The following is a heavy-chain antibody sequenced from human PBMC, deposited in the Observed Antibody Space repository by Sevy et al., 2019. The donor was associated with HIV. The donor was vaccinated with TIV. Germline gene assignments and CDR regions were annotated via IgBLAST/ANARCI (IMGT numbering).Heavy chain of an antibody. D-gene: IGHD5-18*01. CDR2: ISSSSRTI. V-gene: IGHV3-48*02. Sequence: GGSLRLSCVVSGLTFSSDSMNWVRQAPGKGLEWLAYISSSSRTICYADSVEGRLTISRDNDKKSVFLQMNNLRDEDSATYYCARDVDTPFVRSFDSWGQGTLVTVSS. CDR3: ARDVDTPFVRSFDS. J-gene: IGHJ4*02. CDR1: GLTFSSDS.